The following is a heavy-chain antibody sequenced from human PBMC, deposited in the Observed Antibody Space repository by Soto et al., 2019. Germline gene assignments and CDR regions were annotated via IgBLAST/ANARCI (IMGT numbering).Heavy chain of an antibody. Sequence: PGGSLRLSCAASGFTFSSYGMHWVRQAPGKGLEWVAVISYVGSNKYYADSVKGRFTISRDNSKNTLYLQMNSLRAEDTAVYYCAKARYGYDSSGYYFDYWGQGTLVTVSS. CDR1: GFTFSSYG. V-gene: IGHV3-30*18. CDR3: AKARYGYDSSGYYFDY. CDR2: ISYVGSNK. J-gene: IGHJ4*02. D-gene: IGHD3-22*01.